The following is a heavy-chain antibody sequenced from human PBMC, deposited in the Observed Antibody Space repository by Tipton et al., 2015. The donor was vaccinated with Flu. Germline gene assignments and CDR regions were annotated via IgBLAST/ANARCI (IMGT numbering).Heavy chain of an antibody. V-gene: IGHV3-21*01. D-gene: IGHD3-10*01. CDR3: AGVTGASTAYGLDV. Sequence: SLRLSCAASGFPFSTYTMSWVRQAPGQGLEWVSSLTSSSSSIYYADSVKGRFTISRDNAKNSLYLQMNSLRAEDTAVYYCAGVTGASTAYGLDVWGQGTTVTVSS. CDR1: GFPFSTYT. J-gene: IGHJ6*02. CDR2: LTSSSSSI.